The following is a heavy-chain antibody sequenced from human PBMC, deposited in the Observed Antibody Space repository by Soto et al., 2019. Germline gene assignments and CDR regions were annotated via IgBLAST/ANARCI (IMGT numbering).Heavy chain of an antibody. J-gene: IGHJ3*02. Sequence: EVQLVESGGGLVKPGGSLRLSCAASGFTFSSYSMNWVRQAPGKGLEWVSSISSSSSYIYYADSVKGRFTISRDNAKNSLYLQMNSLRAEDTAVYYCARDVLQGGTAKGAFDIWGQGTMVTVSS. D-gene: IGHD1-1*01. V-gene: IGHV3-21*01. CDR1: GFTFSSYS. CDR3: ARDVLQGGTAKGAFDI. CDR2: ISSSSSYI.